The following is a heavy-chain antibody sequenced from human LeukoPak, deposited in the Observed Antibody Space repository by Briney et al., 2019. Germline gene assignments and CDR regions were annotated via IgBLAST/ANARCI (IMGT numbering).Heavy chain of an antibody. Sequence: SGTLSLTCAVSDGSISSGNWWGWVRQATGKGLEWIGDAHHDGRTNYNPSLKSRVTISVDTSKNQFSLKLSSVTAADTAVYYCARETSTMDYYYGMDVWGQGTTVTVSS. CDR2: AHHDGRT. D-gene: IGHD6-6*01. CDR3: ARETSTMDYYYGMDV. J-gene: IGHJ6*02. V-gene: IGHV4-4*02. CDR1: DGSISSGNW.